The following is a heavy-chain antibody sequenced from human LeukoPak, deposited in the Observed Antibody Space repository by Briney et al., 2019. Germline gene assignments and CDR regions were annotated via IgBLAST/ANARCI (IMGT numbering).Heavy chain of an antibody. Sequence: GGSLRLSCAASGFTFSSYAMHWVRQAPGKGLEWVAVISYDGSNKYYADSVKGRFTISRDNSKNTLYLQMNSLRAEDTAVYYCAKGELQWLVRSEIDYWGQGTLVTVSS. V-gene: IGHV3-30*04. D-gene: IGHD6-19*01. CDR1: GFTFSSYA. CDR2: ISYDGSNK. CDR3: AKGELQWLVRSEIDY. J-gene: IGHJ4*02.